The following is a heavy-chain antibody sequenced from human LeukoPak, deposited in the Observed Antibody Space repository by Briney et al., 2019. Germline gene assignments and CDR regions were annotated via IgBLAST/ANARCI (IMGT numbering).Heavy chain of an antibody. J-gene: IGHJ4*02. Sequence: SETLSLTCTVSGGSINNYYWSWIRQPPGKGLEWIGYIYSSGSTNYNPSLKSRVTISVDTSKNQFSLKLSSVTAADTAVYYCARAIGESNPPFDYWGQGTLVTVSS. V-gene: IGHV4-59*08. CDR1: GGSINNYY. CDR3: ARAIGESNPPFDY. D-gene: IGHD3-10*01. CDR2: IYSSGST.